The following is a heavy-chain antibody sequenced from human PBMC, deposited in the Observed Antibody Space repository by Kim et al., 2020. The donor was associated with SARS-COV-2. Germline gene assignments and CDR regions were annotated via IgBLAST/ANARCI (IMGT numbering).Heavy chain of an antibody. V-gene: IGHV1-69*13. D-gene: IGHD5-12*01. J-gene: IGHJ6*02. CDR1: GGTFSSYA. CDR3: ARREYSGYDYYYYYGMDV. CDR2: IIPIFGTA. Sequence: SVKVSCKASGGTFSSYAISWVRQAPGQGLEWMGGIIPIFGTANYAQKFQGRVTITADESTSTAYMELSSLRSEDTAVYYCARREYSGYDYYYYYGMDVWGQGTTVTVSS.